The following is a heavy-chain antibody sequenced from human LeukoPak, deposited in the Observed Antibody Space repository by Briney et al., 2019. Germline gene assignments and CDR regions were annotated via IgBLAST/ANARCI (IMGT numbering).Heavy chain of an antibody. Sequence: PGGSLRLSCAASGFTFSSYAMHWVRQAPGKGLEWVAVISYDGSNKYYADSVKGRFTISRDNSKNTLYLQMNSLRAEDTAVYYCARSLTMVRALSIDYWGQGTLVTVSS. D-gene: IGHD3-10*01. CDR1: GFTFSSYA. CDR3: ARSLTMVRALSIDY. CDR2: ISYDGSNK. J-gene: IGHJ4*02. V-gene: IGHV3-30-3*01.